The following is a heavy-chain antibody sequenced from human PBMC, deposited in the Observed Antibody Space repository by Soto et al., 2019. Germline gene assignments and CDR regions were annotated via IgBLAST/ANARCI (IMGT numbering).Heavy chain of an antibody. Sequence: GGSLRLSCAASGFTFSSYAMSWVRQAPGKGLEWVSAISGSGCSTYYADSVKGRFTISRDNSKNTLYLQMNSLRAEDTAVYYCAKGPASSWYHNWFDPWGQGTLVTVSS. CDR1: GFTFSSYA. CDR2: ISGSGCST. J-gene: IGHJ5*02. CDR3: AKGPASSWYHNWFDP. D-gene: IGHD6-13*01. V-gene: IGHV3-23*01.